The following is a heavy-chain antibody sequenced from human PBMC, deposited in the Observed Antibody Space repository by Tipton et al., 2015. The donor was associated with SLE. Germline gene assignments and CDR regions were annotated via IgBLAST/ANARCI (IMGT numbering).Heavy chain of an antibody. V-gene: IGHV3-7*01. CDR3: AKGPMRYDSSGFNYFDY. CDR2: IKQDGSEK. Sequence: SLRLSCAASGFTFSSYWMSWVRQAPGKGLEWVANIKQDGSEKYYVDSVKGRFTISRDNAKNSLYLQMNSLRAEDTAVYYCAKGPMRYDSSGFNYFDYWGQGTLVTVSS. J-gene: IGHJ4*02. D-gene: IGHD3-22*01. CDR1: GFTFSSYW.